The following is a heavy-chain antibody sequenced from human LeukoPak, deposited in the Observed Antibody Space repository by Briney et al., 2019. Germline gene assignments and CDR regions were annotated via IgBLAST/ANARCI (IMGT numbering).Heavy chain of an antibody. J-gene: IGHJ4*02. CDR2: FDPEDGET. D-gene: IGHD1-26*01. CDR1: GYTLTELS. Sequence: ASVKVSCKVSGYTLTELSMHWVRQAPGKGLEWMGGFDPEDGETIYAQKFQGRVTMTEDTSTDTAYMELSSLRSEDTAVYYCATDLDSGRPGYFDYWGQGTLVAVSS. CDR3: ATDLDSGRPGYFDY. V-gene: IGHV1-24*01.